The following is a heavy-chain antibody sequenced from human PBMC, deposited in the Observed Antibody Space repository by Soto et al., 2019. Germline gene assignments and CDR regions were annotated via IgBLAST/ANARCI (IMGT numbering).Heavy chain of an antibody. CDR3: TRWKGSYSDY. Sequence: EVQLVESGGGLVQPGRSLRLSCTASGFTFGGYAMSWFRQAPGKGLEWIAFIRGNRDGGTKEYAASVKGRFTNSRDDSERIAYLQMNSLRTEDTAVYYCTRWKGSYSDYWGQGILVTVSS. CDR1: GFTFGGYA. V-gene: IGHV3-49*03. CDR2: IRGNRDGGTK. J-gene: IGHJ4*02. D-gene: IGHD1-1*01.